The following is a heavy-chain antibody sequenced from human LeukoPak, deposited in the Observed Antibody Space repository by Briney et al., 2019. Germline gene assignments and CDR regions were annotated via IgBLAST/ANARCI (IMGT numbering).Heavy chain of an antibody. J-gene: IGHJ6*03. Sequence: GGSLRLSCAASGFTVSSNYVSWVRQAPGKGLEWVSVIYGGGSTYYADSVKGRFTISRDNSKNTLYLQMNSLRAEDTAVYYCATGYCSGGSCPYYYYMDVWGKGTTVTISS. V-gene: IGHV3-53*01. D-gene: IGHD2-15*01. CDR2: IYGGGST. CDR1: GFTVSSNY. CDR3: ATGYCSGGSCPYYYYMDV.